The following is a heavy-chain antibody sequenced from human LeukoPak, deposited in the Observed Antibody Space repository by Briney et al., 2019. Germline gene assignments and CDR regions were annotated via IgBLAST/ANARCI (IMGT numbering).Heavy chain of an antibody. D-gene: IGHD2-15*01. CDR2: IIPIFGTA. CDR1: GGTFSSYA. V-gene: IGHV1-69*05. J-gene: IGHJ6*03. Sequence: SVKVSCKASGGTFSSYAISWVRQAPGQGLEWMGGIIPIFGTANYAQKFQGRVTTTTDESTSTAYMELSSLRSEDTAVYYCARVVVVAAKTYGTHYYYYMDVWGKGTTVTVSS. CDR3: ARVVVVAAKTYGTHYYYYMDV.